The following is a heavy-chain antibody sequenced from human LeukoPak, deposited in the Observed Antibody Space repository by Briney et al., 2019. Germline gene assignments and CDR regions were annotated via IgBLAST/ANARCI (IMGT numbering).Heavy chain of an antibody. D-gene: IGHD3-22*01. V-gene: IGHV3-66*01. Sequence: GGSLRLSCAASGFTVSSNYMSWVRQAPGKGLEWVSVIYSGGSTYYADSVKGRFTISRDNSKNTLYLQMNSLRAEDTAVYYCARGYYYDSSVGYWGQGTLVTVPS. CDR2: IYSGGST. CDR1: GFTVSSNY. J-gene: IGHJ4*02. CDR3: ARGYYYDSSVGY.